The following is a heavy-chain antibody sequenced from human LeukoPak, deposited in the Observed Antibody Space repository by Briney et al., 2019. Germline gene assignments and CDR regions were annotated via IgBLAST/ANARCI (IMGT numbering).Heavy chain of an antibody. Sequence: SETLSLTCTVSGVSISSYYWSWIRQPPGKGLEWIGYIYYSGSTNYNPSLKSRVTISVDTSKNQFSLKLSSVTAADTAVYYCARGGRYYDSSGYLNWGQGTLVTVSS. V-gene: IGHV4-59*01. J-gene: IGHJ4*02. CDR1: GVSISSYY. CDR3: ARGGRYYDSSGYLN. D-gene: IGHD3-22*01. CDR2: IYYSGST.